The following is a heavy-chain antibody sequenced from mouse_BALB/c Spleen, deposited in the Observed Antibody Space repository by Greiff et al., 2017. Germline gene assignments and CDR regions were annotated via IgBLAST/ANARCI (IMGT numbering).Heavy chain of an antibody. CDR3: ARGYYYGLYYFDY. J-gene: IGHJ2*01. Sequence: EVQRVESGGGLVKPGGSLKLSCAASGFTFSSYAMSWVRQTPEKRLEWVASISSGGSTYYPDSVKGRFTISRDNARNILYLQMSSLRSEDTAMYYCARGYYYGLYYFDYWGQGTTLTVSS. CDR1: GFTFSSYA. V-gene: IGHV5-6-5*01. CDR2: ISSGGST. D-gene: IGHD1-1*01.